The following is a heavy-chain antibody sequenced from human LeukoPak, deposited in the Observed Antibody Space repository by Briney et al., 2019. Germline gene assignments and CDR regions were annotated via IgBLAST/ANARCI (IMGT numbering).Heavy chain of an antibody. CDR1: GGSFSGYY. Sequence: SEDLSLTCAVYGGSFSGYYWSWIRQPPGRGLEWIGEINHSGSTNYNPSLKSRVTISVDTSKNQFSLKLSSVTAADTAVYYCALIGNYYDSSGWIEPYYFDYWGQGTLVTVSS. V-gene: IGHV4-34*01. J-gene: IGHJ4*02. CDR3: ALIGNYYDSSGWIEPYYFDY. D-gene: IGHD3-22*01. CDR2: INHSGST.